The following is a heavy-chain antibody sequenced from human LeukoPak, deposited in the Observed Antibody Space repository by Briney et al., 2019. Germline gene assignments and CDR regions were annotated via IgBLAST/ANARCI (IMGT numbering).Heavy chain of an antibody. J-gene: IGHJ4*02. D-gene: IGHD2/OR15-2a*01. V-gene: IGHV4-59*08. CDR2: IYYSGST. Sequence: PSETLSLTCTVSGGSISSYYWSWIRQPPGKGLEWIGYIYYSGSTNYNPSLKSRVTISVDTSKNQFSLKLSSVTAADTAVYYCARHLVLPGYFDYWGQGTLVTVSS. CDR1: GGSISSYY. CDR3: ARHLVLPGYFDY.